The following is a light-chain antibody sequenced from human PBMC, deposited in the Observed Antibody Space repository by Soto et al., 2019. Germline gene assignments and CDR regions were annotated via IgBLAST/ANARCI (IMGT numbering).Light chain of an antibody. J-gene: IGKJ1*01. Sequence: DGQRTQSNSTLPASVGDRVTITCRASQTIDSWLAWYQQRPGKPPNLLIYKASTLASGVPSRFSGSGSGTEFTLTINSLQPDDFATYYCQQYHIYSGPFAQVTKV. V-gene: IGKV1-5*03. CDR3: QQYHIYSGP. CDR2: KAS. CDR1: QTIDSW.